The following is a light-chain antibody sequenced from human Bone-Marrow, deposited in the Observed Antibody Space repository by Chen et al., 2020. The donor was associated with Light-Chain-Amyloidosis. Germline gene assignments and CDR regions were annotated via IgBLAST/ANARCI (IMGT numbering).Light chain of an antibody. Sequence: SYVLTQPPSVSVAPGQAARITCGGNNLGYKSVHWYQHKPSQAPVLVINDDDERPSGIPERFSGSKSGNTATLTISRVEAGDEADYYCQVRDDSSDHWVFGGVTKLTVL. CDR2: DDD. J-gene: IGLJ3*02. V-gene: IGLV3-21*02. CDR3: QVRDDSSDHWV. CDR1: NLGYKS.